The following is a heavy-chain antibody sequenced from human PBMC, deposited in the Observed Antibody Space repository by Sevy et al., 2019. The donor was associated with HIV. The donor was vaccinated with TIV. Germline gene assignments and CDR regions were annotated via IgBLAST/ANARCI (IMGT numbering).Heavy chain of an antibody. Sequence: SETLSLTCNISGGSISNYYWSWLRQPPGKGLEWIGYMYYSVRTNYNPSLNSRVTISLDTSKNHFSLKLSSVTAADTAVYYCAREGSSSEFGFYFDIWGQGTMVTVSS. V-gene: IGHV4-59*13. CDR1: GGSISNYY. D-gene: IGHD6-13*01. CDR3: AREGSSSEFGFYFDI. J-gene: IGHJ3*02. CDR2: MYYSVRT.